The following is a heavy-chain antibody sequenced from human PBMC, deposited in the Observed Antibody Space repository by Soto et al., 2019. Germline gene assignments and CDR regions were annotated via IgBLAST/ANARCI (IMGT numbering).Heavy chain of an antibody. D-gene: IGHD2-2*01. CDR1: GFTFSTYS. CDR2: ITSSSTYI. J-gene: IGHJ4*02. Sequence: GGSLRLSCAASGFTFSTYSMNWVRQAPGKGLEWVSSITSSSTYIYYADSLKGRFTISRDNAKNSLYLQMSSLRAEDTALYYCARTDCSSTSCYFDYWGQGTLVTVSS. V-gene: IGHV3-21*01. CDR3: ARTDCSSTSCYFDY.